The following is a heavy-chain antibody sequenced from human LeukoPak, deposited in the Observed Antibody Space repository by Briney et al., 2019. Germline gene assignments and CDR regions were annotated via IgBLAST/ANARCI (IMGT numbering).Heavy chain of an antibody. V-gene: IGHV3-15*01. Sequence: GGSLRLSCAASGFTFSNAWMSWVRQAPGKGLEWVGRIKSKTDGGTTDYAAPVKGRFTISRDDSKNTLYLQMNSLKTEDTAVYYCTTVVTKLNRYGDYDLRDYWGQGTLVTVSS. J-gene: IGHJ4*02. CDR3: TTVVTKLNRYGDYDLRDY. D-gene: IGHD4-17*01. CDR2: IKSKTDGGTT. CDR1: GFTFSNAW.